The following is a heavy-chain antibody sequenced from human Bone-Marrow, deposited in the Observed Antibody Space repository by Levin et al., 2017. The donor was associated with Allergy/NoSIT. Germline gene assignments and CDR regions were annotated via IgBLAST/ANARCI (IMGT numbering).Heavy chain of an antibody. CDR1: GFTFSSYG. Sequence: GESLKISCAASGFTFSSYGMHWVRQAPGKGLEWVAVISYDGSNKYYADSVKGRFTISRDNSKNTLYLQMNSLRAEDTAVYYCAKGVGVIHPMKFDPWGQGTLVTVSS. D-gene: IGHD3-10*01. CDR3: AKGVGVIHPMKFDP. CDR2: ISYDGSNK. J-gene: IGHJ5*02. V-gene: IGHV3-30*18.